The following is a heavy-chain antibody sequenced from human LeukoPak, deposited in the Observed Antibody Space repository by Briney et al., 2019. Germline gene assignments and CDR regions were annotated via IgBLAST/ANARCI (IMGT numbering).Heavy chain of an antibody. CDR1: GFTFSSYG. CDR2: ISYDGSNK. D-gene: IGHD1-26*01. J-gene: IGHJ4*02. Sequence: QPGGSLRLSCAASGFTFSSYGKHWVRRAPGKGLEWVAVISYDGSNKYYADSVKGRFTISRDNSKNTLYLQMNSLRAEDTAVYYCAKDRYDSGSYLGPFDYWGQGTLVTVSS. CDR3: AKDRYDSGSYLGPFDY. V-gene: IGHV3-30*18.